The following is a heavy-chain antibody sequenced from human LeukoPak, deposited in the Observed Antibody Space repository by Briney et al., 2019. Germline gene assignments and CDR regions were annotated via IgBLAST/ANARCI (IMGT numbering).Heavy chain of an antibody. Sequence: PTGGSLRLSCTASGFTFGDYAMSWFRQAPGKGLEWVGFIRSKAYGGTTEYAASVKGRFTVSRDDSKSIAYLQMNSLKTEDTAVYYCTRPSPPGIGLGWFDPWGQGTLVTVSS. CDR1: GFTFGDYA. V-gene: IGHV3-49*03. J-gene: IGHJ5*02. D-gene: IGHD6-13*01. CDR2: IRSKAYGGTT. CDR3: TRPSPPGIGLGWFDP.